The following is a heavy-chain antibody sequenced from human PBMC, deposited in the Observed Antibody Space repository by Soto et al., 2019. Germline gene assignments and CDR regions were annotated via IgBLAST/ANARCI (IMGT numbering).Heavy chain of an antibody. J-gene: IGHJ4*02. Sequence: SETLSLTCAVYGGSLSGYYWSWIRQPPGKGLEWIGEINHSGSTNYNPSLKSRVTISVDTSKNQFSLKLSSVTAADTAVYYCAKRGIFGVVTGPYFDYWGQGTLVTVSS. CDR3: AKRGIFGVVTGPYFDY. CDR1: GGSLSGYY. V-gene: IGHV4-34*01. CDR2: INHSGST. D-gene: IGHD3-3*01.